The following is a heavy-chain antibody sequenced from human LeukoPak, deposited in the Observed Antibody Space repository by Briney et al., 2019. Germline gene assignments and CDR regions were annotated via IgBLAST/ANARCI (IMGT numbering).Heavy chain of an antibody. CDR3: ARPGYSRDHDAFDI. CDR2: IYYSGST. J-gene: IGHJ3*02. D-gene: IGHD6-13*01. CDR1: GGSISSSSYY. V-gene: IGHV4-39*01. Sequence: PSETLSLTCTVSGGSISSSSYYWGWIRRPPGKGLEWIGSIYYSGSTYYNPSLKSRVTISVDTSKNQFSLKLSSVTAADTAVSYCARPGYSRDHDAFDIWGQGTMVTVSS.